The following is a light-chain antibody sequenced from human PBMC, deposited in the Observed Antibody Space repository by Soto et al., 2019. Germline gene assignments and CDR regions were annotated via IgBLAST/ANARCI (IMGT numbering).Light chain of an antibody. CDR1: SSDVGGYNY. J-gene: IGLJ3*02. Sequence: QSALTQPASVSGSPGQSITISCTGTSSDVGGYNYVSWYQQHPGKAPNLMIYEVSNRPTGVSNRFSGSKSGNRASLTISGLQADDEAEYYCSSYTSSSTWVFAGGTKLTVL. V-gene: IGLV2-14*01. CDR3: SSYTSSSTWV. CDR2: EVS.